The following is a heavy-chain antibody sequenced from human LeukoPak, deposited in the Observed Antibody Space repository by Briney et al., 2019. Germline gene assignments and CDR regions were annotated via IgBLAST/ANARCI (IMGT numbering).Heavy chain of an antibody. J-gene: IGHJ4*02. CDR3: AKARVLLWFGEESSDFDY. D-gene: IGHD3-10*01. CDR1: GFTFSSYA. CDR2: IGGSGGST. V-gene: IGHV3-23*01. Sequence: GGSLRLSCAASGFTFSSYAMSWVRQAPGKGLEWVSAIGGSGGSTYYADSVKGRFTIPRDNSKNTLYLQMNSLRAEDTAVYYCAKARVLLWFGEESSDFDYWGQGTLVTVSS.